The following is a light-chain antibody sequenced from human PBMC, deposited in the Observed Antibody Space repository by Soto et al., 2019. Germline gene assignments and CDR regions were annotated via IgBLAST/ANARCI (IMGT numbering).Light chain of an antibody. J-gene: IGKJ1*01. CDR2: DAS. CDR1: QSVSSSY. Sequence: EIVLTQSPGTLSLSPGERATLSCRASQSVSSSYLAWYQQKPGQAPRLLIYDASSRATGIPDRFSGSGSGTDFTLTISRLEPADFAVYYCQQCGSSPRTFGQGTKVEIK. CDR3: QQCGSSPRT. V-gene: IGKV3-20*01.